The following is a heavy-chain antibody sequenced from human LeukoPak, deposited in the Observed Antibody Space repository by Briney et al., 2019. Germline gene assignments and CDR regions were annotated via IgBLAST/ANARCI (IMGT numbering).Heavy chain of an antibody. V-gene: IGHV6-1*01. Sequence: SQTLSLTCAISGDSVSSNSAAWNWIRQSPSSGLEWLGRTYYRSKWYNDYAVSVKSRITINPDTSKNQFSLQLNSVTPEDTAVYYCARAIDDSSGDAFDIWGQGTMVTVSS. CDR2: TYYRSKWYN. CDR1: GDSVSSNSAA. CDR3: ARAIDDSSGDAFDI. J-gene: IGHJ3*02. D-gene: IGHD3-22*01.